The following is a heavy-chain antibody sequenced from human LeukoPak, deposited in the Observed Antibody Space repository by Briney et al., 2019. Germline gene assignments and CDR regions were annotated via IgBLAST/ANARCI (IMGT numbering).Heavy chain of an antibody. CDR1: GFTFSSYA. J-gene: IGHJ5*02. V-gene: IGHV3-23*01. Sequence: GGSLRLSCAASGFTFSSYAVSWVRQAPGKGLEWVSAISGSGGSTYYADSVKGRFTISRDNSKNTLYLQMNSLRAEDTAVYYCAKLQLKGNWFDPWGQGTLVTVSS. D-gene: IGHD1-1*01. CDR3: AKLQLKGNWFDP. CDR2: ISGSGGST.